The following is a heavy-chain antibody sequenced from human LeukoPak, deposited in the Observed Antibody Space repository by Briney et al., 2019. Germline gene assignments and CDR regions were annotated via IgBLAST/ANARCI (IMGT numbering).Heavy chain of an antibody. CDR3: ARAAYCGGDCYCDY. CDR2: ISYDGSNK. CDR1: GFTFSSYA. J-gene: IGHJ4*02. Sequence: GGSLRLSCAASGFTFSSYAMPWVRQAPGKGLEWVAVISYDGSNKYYADSVKGRFTISRDNSKNTLYLQMNSLRAEDTAVYYCARAAYCGGDCYCDYWGQGTLVTVSS. D-gene: IGHD2-21*02. V-gene: IGHV3-30-3*01.